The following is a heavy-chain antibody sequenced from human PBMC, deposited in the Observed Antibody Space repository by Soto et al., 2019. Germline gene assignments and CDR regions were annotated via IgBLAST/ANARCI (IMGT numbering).Heavy chain of an antibody. CDR2: INQDGSVK. Sequence: GGSLRLSCAASGFDLNDYWMSWVRQAPGKGLEWVANINQDGSVKYYVESVKGRFSISRDNAQNSVYLQMNNLRAEDTAVYYCARAVAAGDSFWRRGTLVTVSS. J-gene: IGHJ4*02. V-gene: IGHV3-7*01. D-gene: IGHD6-13*01. CDR1: GFDLNDYW. CDR3: ARAVAAGDSF.